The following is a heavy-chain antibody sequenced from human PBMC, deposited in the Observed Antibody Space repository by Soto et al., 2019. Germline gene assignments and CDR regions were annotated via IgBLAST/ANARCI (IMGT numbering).Heavy chain of an antibody. D-gene: IGHD6-13*01. J-gene: IGHJ1*01. CDR2: MNPNSGNT. V-gene: IGHV1-8*01. CDR1: GYTFTSYD. CDR3: ARAGGSSWYNQH. Sequence: ASVKVSCKASGYTFTSYDINWVRQATGQGLEWMGWMNPNSGNTGYAQKFQGRVTMTRNTSISTAYMELSSLRSEDTAVYYCARAGGSSWYNQHWGQGTLVTVSS.